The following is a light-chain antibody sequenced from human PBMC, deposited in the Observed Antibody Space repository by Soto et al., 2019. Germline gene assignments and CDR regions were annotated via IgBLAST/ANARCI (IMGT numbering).Light chain of an antibody. CDR2: LGS. J-gene: IGKJ1*01. V-gene: IGKV2-28*01. CDR3: MQPPQSWT. CDR1: QSLLHSNGYNY. Sequence: DIVMTQSPLSLPVTHGEPASISCRSSQSLLHSNGYNYLDWYLQKPGQSPQLLIYLGSNRASGVPDRFSGSGSGTDFTLKISRVEAEDVGVYYCMQPPQSWTFGQGTKVEIK.